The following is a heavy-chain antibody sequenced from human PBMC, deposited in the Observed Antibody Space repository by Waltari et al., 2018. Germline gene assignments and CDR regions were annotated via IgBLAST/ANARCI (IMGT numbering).Heavy chain of an antibody. CDR2: IYYTGST. CDR3: ARGGGGDWEWFDP. Sequence: QVQLQESGPSLLKPSETLSLICTVSGVSISGFYWSWVRQPPGKGLDWIGYIYYTGSTNFNPSLKSRVTMSVDTSENQFSLKLSSVTAADTAFYYCARGGGGDWEWFDPWGQGTLVTVSS. J-gene: IGHJ5*02. V-gene: IGHV4-59*01. D-gene: IGHD2-21*02. CDR1: GVSISGFY.